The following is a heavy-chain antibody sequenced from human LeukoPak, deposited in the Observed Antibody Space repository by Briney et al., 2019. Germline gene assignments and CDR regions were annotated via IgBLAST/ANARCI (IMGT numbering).Heavy chain of an antibody. CDR1: GFSLSTYGVG. CDR3: AHRLASEYSTSWRYFDY. J-gene: IGHJ4*02. CDR2: IYWNDDK. Sequence: ESGPTLVKPRQTLTLTCTFSGFSLSTYGVGVGWIRQPPGKALEWLALIYWNDDKRYSPSLKSRLTITKDTSKNQVVLTMTNMDPVDTATYFCAHRLASEYSTSWRYFDYWGQGTLVTVSS. V-gene: IGHV2-5*01. D-gene: IGHD2-2*01.